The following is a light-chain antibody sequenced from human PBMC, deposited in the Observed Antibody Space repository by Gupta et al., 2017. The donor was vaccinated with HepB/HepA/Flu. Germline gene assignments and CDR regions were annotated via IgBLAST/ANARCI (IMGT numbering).Light chain of an antibody. V-gene: IGLV2-14*03. CDR1: SSDIGAYNY. CDR3: SSYTTISTRI. Sequence: QSALTQPASVSGSPGQSITISCTGTSSDIGAYNYVSWFQQHPGQVPKLMIYDVDNRPSGVSNRFSGSKSGNTASLTISGLQTEDEADYYCSSYTTISTRIFGGGTRLTVL. CDR2: DVD. J-gene: IGLJ2*01.